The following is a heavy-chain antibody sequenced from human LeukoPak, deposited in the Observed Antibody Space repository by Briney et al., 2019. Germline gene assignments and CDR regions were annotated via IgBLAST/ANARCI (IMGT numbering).Heavy chain of an antibody. J-gene: IGHJ6*03. D-gene: IGHD3-10*01. CDR2: IRYDGSNK. CDR3: AKDGQDYYGSGSYYKDYYYYMDV. CDR1: GFTFSSYG. Sequence: GGSLRLSCAASGFTFSSYGMHWVRQAPGKGLEWVAFIRYDGSNKYYADSVKGRFTISRDNSKNTLYLQMNSLRAEDTAVYYCAKDGQDYYGSGSYYKDYYYYMDVWGKGTTVTISS. V-gene: IGHV3-30*02.